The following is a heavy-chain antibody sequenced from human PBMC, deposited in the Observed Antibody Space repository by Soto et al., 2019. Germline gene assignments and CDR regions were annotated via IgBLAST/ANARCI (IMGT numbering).Heavy chain of an antibody. CDR2: INGGTGQT. D-gene: IGHD1-1*01. Sequence: GASVKDSCKASGYTVTTHAMHWVRQAPGQSLEWLGWINGGTGQTKHSQRFQVRVHITRDPSPSTAYMVLSSLRSEDTAVNSCARGTGMEENYVYSVLVIWGQGTTVTVSS. CDR1: GYTVTTHA. J-gene: IGHJ6*02. V-gene: IGHV1-3*01. CDR3: ARGTGMEENYVYSVLVI.